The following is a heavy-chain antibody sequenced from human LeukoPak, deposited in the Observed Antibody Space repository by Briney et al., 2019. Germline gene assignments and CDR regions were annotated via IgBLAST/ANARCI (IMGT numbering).Heavy chain of an antibody. V-gene: IGHV1-18*01. Sequence: ASVKVSCKASGYTFTSFGISWVRQAPGKGLEWMGWFSAYNGNTNYAQKLQGRVTMTTDTSTSTAYMELESLRSDDTAVYYCARDQVVGATAGTFDVWGQGTLVTVSS. J-gene: IGHJ4*02. CDR3: ARDQVVGATAGTFDV. CDR1: GYTFTSFG. CDR2: FSAYNGNT. D-gene: IGHD1-26*01.